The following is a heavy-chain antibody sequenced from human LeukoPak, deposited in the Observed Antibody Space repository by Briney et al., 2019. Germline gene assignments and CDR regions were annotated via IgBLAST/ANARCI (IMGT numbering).Heavy chain of an antibody. CDR2: IKEDGSEE. Sequence: PGGSLRPSCAASGFTFSSYWMSWVRQAPGKGLEWVANIKEDGSEEYYVDSVKGRFTISRDNAKNSLYLQMNSLRAEDTAVYYCARAGDKGSVDYWGQGTLVTVSS. V-gene: IGHV3-7*03. D-gene: IGHD7-27*01. CDR1: GFTFSSYW. CDR3: ARAGDKGSVDY. J-gene: IGHJ4*02.